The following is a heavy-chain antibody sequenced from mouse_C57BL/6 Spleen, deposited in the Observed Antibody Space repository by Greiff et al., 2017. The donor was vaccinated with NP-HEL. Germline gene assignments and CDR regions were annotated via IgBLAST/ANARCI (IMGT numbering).Heavy chain of an antibody. Sequence: VQLQQSGAELVRPGASVTLSCKASGYTFTDYEMHWVKQTPVHGLEWIGAIDPETGGTAYNQKFKGKAILTADKSSSTAYMELRSLTSEDSAVYYCTKGTTVVSYFDDWGQGTTLTVSS. D-gene: IGHD1-1*01. V-gene: IGHV1-15*01. CDR2: IDPETGGT. J-gene: IGHJ2*01. CDR1: GYTFTDYE. CDR3: TKGTTVVSYFDD.